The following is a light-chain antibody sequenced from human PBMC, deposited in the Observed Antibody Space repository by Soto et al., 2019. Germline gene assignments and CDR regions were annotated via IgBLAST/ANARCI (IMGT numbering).Light chain of an antibody. CDR2: KAS. CDR3: QEYNNYATWT. Sequence: DIQMTHSPTTLSGSVGDRVTITCRASHTISSWLAWYQQKPGKAPKLLIYKASTLKSGVPSRFSGSGSGTEFTLTISSLQPDDFAIYDCQEYNNYATWTFGQGTKVDI. J-gene: IGKJ1*01. V-gene: IGKV1-5*03. CDR1: HTISSW.